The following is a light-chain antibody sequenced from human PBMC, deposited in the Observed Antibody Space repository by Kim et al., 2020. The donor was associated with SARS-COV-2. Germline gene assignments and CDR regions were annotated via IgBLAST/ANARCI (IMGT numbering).Light chain of an antibody. CDR2: RAS. Sequence: AAVGDSVTITCRASQSINTYFSGYQHKTGKAPELLIYRASNLYIGVPSRFSGGGSGTDFSLTITGLQLEDFATYYCQQTFSTPITFGQETRLEIK. V-gene: IGKV1-39*01. CDR3: QQTFSTPIT. J-gene: IGKJ5*01. CDR1: QSINTY.